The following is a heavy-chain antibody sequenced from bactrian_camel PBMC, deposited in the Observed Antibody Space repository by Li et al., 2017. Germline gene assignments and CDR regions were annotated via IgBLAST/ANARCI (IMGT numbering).Heavy chain of an antibody. J-gene: IGHJ6*01. D-gene: IGHD3*01. CDR1: GFTFPSYD. CDR2: MNRDGTL. Sequence: DVQLVESGGGEVQPGGSQRLSCRGSGFTFPSYDMSWFRQAPGKSRQGVSAMNRDGTLSHARSLKGRFTISQDMAKSTLYLQLNNLQPDDTAMYYCAAALSRSCYPRLSHSDFPYCAQGTQVTVS. V-gene: IGHV3S32*01. CDR3: AAALSRSCYPRLSHSDFPY.